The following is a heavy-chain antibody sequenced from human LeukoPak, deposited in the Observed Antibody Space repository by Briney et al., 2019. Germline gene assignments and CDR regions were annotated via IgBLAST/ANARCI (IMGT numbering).Heavy chain of an antibody. CDR1: GGSFSGYY. CDR2: INHSGST. J-gene: IGHJ5*02. D-gene: IGHD1-26*01. V-gene: IGHV4-34*01. Sequence: SETLSLTCAVYGGSFSGYYWSWIRQPPGKGLEWIGEINHSGSTNYNPSLKSRVTISVDTSKNQFSLKLSSVTAADTAVYYCAREGRVGNNWSDPWGQGTLVTVSS. CDR3: AREGRVGNNWSDP.